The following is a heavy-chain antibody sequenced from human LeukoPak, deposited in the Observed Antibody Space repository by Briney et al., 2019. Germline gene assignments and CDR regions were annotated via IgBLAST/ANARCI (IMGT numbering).Heavy chain of an antibody. J-gene: IGHJ4*02. D-gene: IGHD2-21*02. CDR3: ARDYCGGDCYVDY. CDR1: GFTFSSHG. V-gene: IGHV3-33*01. Sequence: GGSLRPSCAASGFTFSSHGMHWVRQAPGKGLEWVAVLWYDGRTKYYAESVKGRFTISRDNSKNTLYLQMNSLRAEDTAVYYCARDYCGGDCYVDYWGQGTLVTVSS. CDR2: LWYDGRTK.